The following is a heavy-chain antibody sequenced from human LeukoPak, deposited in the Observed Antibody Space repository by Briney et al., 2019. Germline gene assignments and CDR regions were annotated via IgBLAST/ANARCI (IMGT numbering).Heavy chain of an antibody. V-gene: IGHV3-23*01. D-gene: IGHD6-19*01. CDR1: GFTFSSYA. CDR3: AKDLGYSSGWSRGMDY. CDR2: ISGSGGST. Sequence: GGSLRLSCAASGFTFSSYAMSWVRQAPGKGLEWVSAISGSGGSTYYADSVKGRFTISRDNSKNTLYLQMNSLRAGDTAVYYCAKDLGYSSGWSRGMDYWGQGTLVTVSS. J-gene: IGHJ4*02.